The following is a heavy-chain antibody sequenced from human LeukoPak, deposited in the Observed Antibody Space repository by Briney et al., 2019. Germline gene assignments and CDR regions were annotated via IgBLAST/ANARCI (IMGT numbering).Heavy chain of an antibody. V-gene: IGHV3-64*01. CDR3: ARDPHAYCGGDCPTYYYYMDV. J-gene: IGHJ6*03. D-gene: IGHD2-21*02. CDR2: ISSDGGST. CDR1: GFTFSSYG. Sequence: GGSLRLSCAAPGFTFSSYGMHWVRQAPGKGLEYVSAISSDGGSTYYANSVKGRFTISRDNSKNTLYLQMGSLRAEDMAVYYCARDPHAYCGGDCPTYYYYMDVWGKGTTVTVSS.